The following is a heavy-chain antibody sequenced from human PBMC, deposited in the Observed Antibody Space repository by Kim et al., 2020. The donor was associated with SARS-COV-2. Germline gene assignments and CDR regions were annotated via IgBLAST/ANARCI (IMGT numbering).Heavy chain of an antibody. V-gene: IGHV3-30*18. CDR3: AKAKGYSSSWHYYYGLDV. D-gene: IGHD6-13*01. J-gene: IGHJ6*01. CDR1: GFIFSSYG. Sequence: GGSLRLSCAASGFIFSSYGMHWVRQAPGKGLDWVADMSYDGSNKYYADSVKGRFTISRDNTRNTLYLQMNSLRAEDTAVYYCAKAKGYSSSWHYYYGLDV. CDR2: MSYDGSNK.